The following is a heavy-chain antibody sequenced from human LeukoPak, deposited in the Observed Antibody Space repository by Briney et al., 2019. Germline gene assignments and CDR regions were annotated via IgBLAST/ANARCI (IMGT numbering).Heavy chain of an antibody. J-gene: IGHJ4*02. CDR3: ARRKYSSGWHLDH. Sequence: ASVKVSCKPSGYTFTTYGITWVRQAPGQGLEWLGWISAYNGYTNYAQKFQGRVSITTDTSTSTVYMQLRSLRSDDTAMYYCARRKYSSGWHLDHWGQGTLVTVSS. CDR2: ISAYNGYT. D-gene: IGHD6-19*01. V-gene: IGHV1-18*01. CDR1: GYTFTTYG.